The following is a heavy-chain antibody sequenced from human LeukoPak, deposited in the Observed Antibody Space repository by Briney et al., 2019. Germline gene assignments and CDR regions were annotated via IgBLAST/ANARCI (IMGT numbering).Heavy chain of an antibody. Sequence: GSLRLSCAASGFTFSSYAMTWVRQAPGKGLEWVSAISGGGDGTYYADSVKGRFTTSRDNSKNTLYLQMNSLRAEDTAVYYCNTDSLVLNYWGQGTQVTVSS. J-gene: IGHJ4*02. CDR3: NTDSLVLNY. CDR2: ISGGGDGT. D-gene: IGHD3-16*01. V-gene: IGHV3-23*01. CDR1: GFTFSSYA.